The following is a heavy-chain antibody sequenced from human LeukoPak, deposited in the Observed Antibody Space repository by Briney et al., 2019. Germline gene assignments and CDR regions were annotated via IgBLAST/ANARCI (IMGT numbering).Heavy chain of an antibody. CDR1: GFTFSSYA. CDR3: ARETEIYDSSGLGAYDAFDI. CDR2: ISYDGSNK. J-gene: IGHJ3*02. Sequence: PGGSLRLSCAASGFTFSSYAMHWVRQAPGKGLEWVAVISYDGSNKYYADSVKGRFTISRDNAKNSLYLQMNSLRAEDTAVYYCARETEIYDSSGLGAYDAFDIWGQGTMVTVSS. D-gene: IGHD3-22*01. V-gene: IGHV3-30*04.